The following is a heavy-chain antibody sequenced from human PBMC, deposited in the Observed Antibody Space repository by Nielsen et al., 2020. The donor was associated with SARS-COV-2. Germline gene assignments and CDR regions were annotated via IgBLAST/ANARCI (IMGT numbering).Heavy chain of an antibody. CDR1: GFTFDDYA. CDR3: ARDADYDFWSGYELEYYFDY. V-gene: IGHV3-9*01. CDR2: ISWNSGSI. D-gene: IGHD3-3*01. J-gene: IGHJ4*02. Sequence: GGSLRLSCAASGFTFDDYAMHWVRQAPGKGLEWVSGISWNSGSIGYADSVKGRFTISRDNAKNSLYLQMNSLRAEDTAVYYCARDADYDFWSGYELEYYFDYWGQGTLVTVSS.